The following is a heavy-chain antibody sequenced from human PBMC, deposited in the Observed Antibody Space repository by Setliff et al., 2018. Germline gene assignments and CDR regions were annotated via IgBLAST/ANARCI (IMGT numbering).Heavy chain of an antibody. Sequence: GGSLRLSCAASGFTFSSYWMSWVRQAPGKGLEWVANIKQDGSEKYYVDPVKGRFTISRDNAKNSLYLQMNSLRAEDTAVYYCARDRQYCSSTSCYTSYFYYYAMDIWGQGTTVTVSS. J-gene: IGHJ6*02. CDR1: GFTFSSYW. CDR2: IKQDGSEK. D-gene: IGHD2-2*02. V-gene: IGHV3-7*01. CDR3: ARDRQYCSSTSCYTSYFYYYAMDI.